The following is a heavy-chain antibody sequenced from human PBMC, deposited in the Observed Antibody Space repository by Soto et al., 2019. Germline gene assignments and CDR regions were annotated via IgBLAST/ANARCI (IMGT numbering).Heavy chain of an antibody. V-gene: IGHV1-69*04. CDR2: IIPILGIA. CDR3: ARDPRPSSIAALIRLNWIDP. J-gene: IGHJ5*02. D-gene: IGHD6-6*01. CDR1: GGTFSSYT. Sequence: SVKVSFKASGGTFSSYTISWVRQAPGQGLEWMGRIIPILGIANYAQKFQGRVTITADKSTSTAYIELSSLRSEDTAVYYCARDPRPSSIAALIRLNWIDPWGQGTLVTVSS.